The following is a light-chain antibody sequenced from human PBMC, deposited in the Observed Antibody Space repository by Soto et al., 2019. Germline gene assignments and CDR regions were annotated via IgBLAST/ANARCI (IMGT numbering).Light chain of an antibody. CDR1: SSDVGGDNY. J-gene: IGLJ1*01. CDR3: SSYAGSSNV. Sequence: QSALTQPPSASGSPGQSVAIYFTGTSSDVGGDNYVSWYQQHPGKAPKLMIYEVNKRPSGVPDRCSGSKSGNTASLTVSGLQAEDEADYYCSSYAGSSNVFGTGTKLTVL. V-gene: IGLV2-8*01. CDR2: EVN.